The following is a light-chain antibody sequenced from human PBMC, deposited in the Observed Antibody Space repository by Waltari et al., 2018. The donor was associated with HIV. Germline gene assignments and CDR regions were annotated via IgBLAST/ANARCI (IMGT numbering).Light chain of an antibody. CDR2: GNN. J-gene: IGLJ2*01. CDR3: AAWDDGLSGVI. CDR1: LSNIGRTA. V-gene: IGLV1-47*01. Sequence: QPVLSQAPSASGAPGQRIVISCSGDLSNIGRTALSWYPHPPGRAPRLRIDGNNERPSEVPDRFSGSKSGSSASLAISGLQSEDEGDYFCAAWDDGLSGVIFGGGTRLTV.